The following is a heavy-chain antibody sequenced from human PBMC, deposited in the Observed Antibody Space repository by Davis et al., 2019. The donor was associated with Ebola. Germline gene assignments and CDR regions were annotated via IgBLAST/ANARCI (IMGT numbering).Heavy chain of an antibody. CDR2: MNDSGST. Sequence: PSETLSLTCAVYGGSFSGYYWNWIRQPPGKGLEWIGEMNDSGSTNYNSSLKSRVTMSVDTSRHQFSLKLSSVTAADTAIYYCARNGPVPNWYYFDIWGQGTLVDASS. CDR3: ARNGPVPNWYYFDI. D-gene: IGHD1-1*01. V-gene: IGHV4-34*01. CDR1: GGSFSGYY. J-gene: IGHJ4*02.